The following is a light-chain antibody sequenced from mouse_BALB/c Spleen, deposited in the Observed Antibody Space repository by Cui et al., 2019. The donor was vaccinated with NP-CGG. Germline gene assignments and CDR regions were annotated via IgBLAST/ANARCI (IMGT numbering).Light chain of an antibody. CDR2: GTN. J-gene: IGLJ1*01. Sequence: QALVTHGSALTTSPGETVTLTCRSSTGAVTTSNYANWVQEKPDHLFTGLIGGTNNRVPGVPARFSGSLIGDKAALTITGAQTEDEAIYFCALWYSNHWVFGGGTKLTVL. CDR3: ALWYSNHWV. V-gene: IGLV1*01. CDR1: TGAVTTSNY.